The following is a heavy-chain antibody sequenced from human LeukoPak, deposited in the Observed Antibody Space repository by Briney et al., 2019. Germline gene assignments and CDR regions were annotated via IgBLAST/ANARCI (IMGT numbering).Heavy chain of an antibody. CDR1: GFSFSDYY. CDR2: ISSSGSTI. CDR3: ARDYHYGKDV. Sequence: GGSLRLSCAASGFSFSDYYMSWIRQAPGKGLEWVSYISSSGSTIYYADSVKGRFTISRDNAKKSLNLQMNSLRAEDTAVYYCARDYHYGKDVWGQGTTVTVSS. V-gene: IGHV3-11*01. J-gene: IGHJ6*02.